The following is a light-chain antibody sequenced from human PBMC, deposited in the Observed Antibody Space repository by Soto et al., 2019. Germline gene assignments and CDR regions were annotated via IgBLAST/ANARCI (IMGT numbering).Light chain of an antibody. CDR1: QSVLYRANNKNC. Sequence: DIVMTQSPDSLAVSLGERATINCKSSQSVLYRANNKNCLAWYQQKPGQPPKLLLYWASTRESGVPDRFSGSGSGTDFTLTISSLQAEDVAVYYCQQYDSTPRTFGQGTKVEIK. CDR2: WAS. J-gene: IGKJ1*01. V-gene: IGKV4-1*01. CDR3: QQYDSTPRT.